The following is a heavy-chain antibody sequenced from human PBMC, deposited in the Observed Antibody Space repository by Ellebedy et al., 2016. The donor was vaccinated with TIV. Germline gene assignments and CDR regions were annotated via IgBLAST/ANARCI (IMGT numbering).Heavy chain of an antibody. J-gene: IGHJ4*02. D-gene: IGHD3-22*01. CDR3: ARSIGYFSLDY. CDR1: GGSISSGTY. V-gene: IGHV4-4*02. Sequence: GSLRLSXAVSGGSISSGTYWSWVRQPPGEGLEWIGEVSHSGNIKYNPSLASRVTISMDKSKNQFSLRLNSVTAADTAVYYCARSIGYFSLDYWGQGTLVTVSS. CDR2: VSHSGNI.